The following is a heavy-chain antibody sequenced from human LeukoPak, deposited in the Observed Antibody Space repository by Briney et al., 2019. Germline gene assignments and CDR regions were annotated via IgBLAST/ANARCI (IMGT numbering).Heavy chain of an antibody. D-gene: IGHD2-2*03. CDR2: IYPGDSDT. V-gene: IGHV5-51*01. J-gene: IGHJ4*02. CDR1: GYSFTSYW. CDR3: ARHWINAFDY. Sequence: GESLKISCKGSGYSFTSYWIGWVRQMPGRGLEGLEIIYPGDSDTRYSPSFQGQVTISADKSISTAYLQWSSLKASDTAMYYCARHWINAFDYWGQGTLVTVSS.